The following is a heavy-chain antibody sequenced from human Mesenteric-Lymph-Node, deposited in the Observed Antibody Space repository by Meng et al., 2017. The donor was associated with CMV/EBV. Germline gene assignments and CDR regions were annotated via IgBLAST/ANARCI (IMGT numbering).Heavy chain of an antibody. J-gene: IGHJ6*02. Sequence: SQTLSLTCAISGDSVSSNSAAWNWIRQSPSRGLEWLGRTYYRSKWYNDYAVSVKSRITINPDTSKNQFSLQLNSVTPEDTAVYYCARDQRKRRGMWELLPNYYYYGMDVWGQGTTVTVSS. CDR1: GDSVSSNSAA. CDR3: ARDQRKRRGMWELLPNYYYYGMDV. CDR2: TYYRSKWYN. V-gene: IGHV6-1*01. D-gene: IGHD1-26*01.